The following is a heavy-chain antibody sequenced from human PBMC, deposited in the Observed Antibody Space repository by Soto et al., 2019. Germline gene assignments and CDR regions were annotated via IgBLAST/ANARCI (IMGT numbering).Heavy chain of an antibody. D-gene: IGHD2-21*01. Sequence: GGSLRLSCAASGFMFSSYAMSWVRQAPGKGLEWVSGISGSGGKTYYADSVKGRFTISRDNSKKTLYLQMNSLRTDDTAVYYCAKDTPVVMFLFDSCGRGTLVTVSS. CDR1: GFMFSSYA. J-gene: IGHJ4*02. CDR3: AKDTPVVMFLFDS. CDR2: ISGSGGKT. V-gene: IGHV3-23*01.